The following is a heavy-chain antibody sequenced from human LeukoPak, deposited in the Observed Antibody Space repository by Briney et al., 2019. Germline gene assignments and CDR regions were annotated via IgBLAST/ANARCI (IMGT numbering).Heavy chain of an antibody. CDR1: GFTFSNYA. CDR2: IGTRGLRT. V-gene: IGHV3-23*01. D-gene: IGHD3-16*01. J-gene: IGHJ4*02. CDR3: VKDATWGGFDY. Sequence: TGGSLRLSCAVSGFTFSNYAMSWVRQAPGKGLEWVSAIGTRGLRTLYADSVKGRFTVSRDNSRSTLFLQMNSLRADDTALYYCVKDATWGGFDYWGQGTLVTVSS.